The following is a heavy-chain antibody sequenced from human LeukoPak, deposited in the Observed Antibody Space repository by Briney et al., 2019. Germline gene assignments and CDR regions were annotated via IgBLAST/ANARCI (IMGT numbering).Heavy chain of an antibody. D-gene: IGHD3-22*01. CDR2: ISATGGSI. CDR1: GFTFSSYA. Sequence: GGSLRLSCAASGFTFSSYAMSWVRQAPGKGLEWVSTISATGGSIYYADSVKGRFTISRDNSKNTLYLQMNSLRAEDTAVYYCARDTYYYNSSAFYHYYYGMDVWGQGTTVTVSS. CDR3: ARDTYYYNSSAFYHYYYGMDV. J-gene: IGHJ6*02. V-gene: IGHV3-23*01.